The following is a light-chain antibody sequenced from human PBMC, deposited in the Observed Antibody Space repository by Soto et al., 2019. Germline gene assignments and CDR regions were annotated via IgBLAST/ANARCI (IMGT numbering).Light chain of an antibody. CDR2: GAS. CDR1: QSVSSSY. J-gene: IGKJ1*01. Sequence: EIVLPQSPGTLSLSPGERATLSCRASQSVSSSYLAWYQQKPGQAPRLLIYGASSRATGIPDRFSGSRSGTDFDLTISRLEPEDFAVYYCQQYGSSPAWTFGEVTKVEIK. V-gene: IGKV3-20*01. CDR3: QQYGSSPAWT.